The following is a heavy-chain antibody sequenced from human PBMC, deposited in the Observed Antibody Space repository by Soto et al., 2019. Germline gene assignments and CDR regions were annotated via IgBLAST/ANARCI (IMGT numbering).Heavy chain of an antibody. CDR2: IYNIGST. V-gene: IGHV4-30-4*01. D-gene: IGHD3-22*01. J-gene: IGHJ5*02. CDR1: GGSISSGDYY. Sequence: SETLSLTCAVSGGSISSGDYYWSWIRQPPGKGLEWIGYIYNIGSTNYNPSLKSRVTISIDTSKNQFSLKPSSVTAADTALYFCARAYDSTGYYLNWFDPWGQGTLVTVSS. CDR3: ARAYDSTGYYLNWFDP.